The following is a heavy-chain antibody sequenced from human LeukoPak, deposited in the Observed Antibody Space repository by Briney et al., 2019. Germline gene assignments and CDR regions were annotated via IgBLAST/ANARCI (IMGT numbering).Heavy chain of an antibody. J-gene: IGHJ4*02. CDR3: AKGVREYGSSWFGDY. V-gene: IGHV3-21*04. CDR1: GFTFSSYS. CDR2: ISSSSSYI. D-gene: IGHD6-13*01. Sequence: PGGSLRLSCAASGFTFSSYSMNWVRQAPGKGLEWVSSISSSSSYIYYADSVKGRFTISRDNSKNTLYLQMNSLSAEDTAIYYCAKGVREYGSSWFGDYWGQGTLVTVSS.